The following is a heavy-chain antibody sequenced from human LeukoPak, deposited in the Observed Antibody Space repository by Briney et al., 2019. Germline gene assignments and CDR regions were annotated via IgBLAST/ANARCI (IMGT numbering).Heavy chain of an antibody. J-gene: IGHJ4*02. V-gene: IGHV1-69*01. CDR3: AMARGLRYFDWLGIDY. D-gene: IGHD3-9*01. Sequence: SVQVSCKASGGTFSSYAISWVRQAPGQGLEWMGGIIPIFGTANYAQKFQGRVTITADESTSTAYMELSSLRSEDTAVYYCAMARGLRYFDWLGIDYWGQGTLVTVSS. CDR2: IIPIFGTA. CDR1: GGTFSSYA.